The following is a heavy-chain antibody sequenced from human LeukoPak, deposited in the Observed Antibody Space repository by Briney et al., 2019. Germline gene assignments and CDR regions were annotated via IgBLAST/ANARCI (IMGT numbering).Heavy chain of an antibody. Sequence: ASVKVSCKTSGYTFTSYAMHWVRQAPGQRLEWMGWINAGNGNTKYSRKFQGRVTITRDTSASTAYMELSSLRSEDTAVYYCARDGEQQLVRYYFDYWGQGTLVTVSS. CDR3: ARDGEQQLVRYYFDY. J-gene: IGHJ4*02. D-gene: IGHD6-13*01. CDR1: GYTFTSYA. V-gene: IGHV1-3*01. CDR2: INAGNGNT.